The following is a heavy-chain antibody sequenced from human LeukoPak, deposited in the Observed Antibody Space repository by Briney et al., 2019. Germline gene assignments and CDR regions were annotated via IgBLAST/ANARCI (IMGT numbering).Heavy chain of an antibody. D-gene: IGHD6-13*01. J-gene: IGHJ4*02. CDR3: ARQYSSSYHYFDY. Sequence: SETLSLTCTVSSDSISSYSWSWIRQPPGKGLEWIGYISYSGSTNYNPSLKSRVTISVDTSKNQFSLKLSSVTAADTAVYYCARQYSSSYHYFDYWGQGTLVTVSS. CDR2: ISYSGST. V-gene: IGHV4-59*08. CDR1: SDSISSYS.